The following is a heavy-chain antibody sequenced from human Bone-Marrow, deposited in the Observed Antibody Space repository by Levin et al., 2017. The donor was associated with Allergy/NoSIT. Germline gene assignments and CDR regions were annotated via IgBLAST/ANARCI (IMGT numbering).Heavy chain of an antibody. CDR2: ISGAGSLI. D-gene: IGHD6-13*01. J-gene: IGHJ1*01. CDR1: GLTFSSYA. Sequence: GGSLRLSCVASGLTFSSYAMNWVRQAPGKGLEWVSSISGAGSLIYYADSVKGRFTISRDNAKNTLYLQMHSLRAEDTAVYYCAGQQLLTSQYFQEWGQGARVTVSS. V-gene: IGHV3-21*06. CDR3: AGQQLLTSQYFQE.